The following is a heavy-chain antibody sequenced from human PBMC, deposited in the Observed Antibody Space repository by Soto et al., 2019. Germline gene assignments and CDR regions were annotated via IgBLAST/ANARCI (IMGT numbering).Heavy chain of an antibody. D-gene: IGHD2-2*01. CDR3: ARLRSTSMKPFDY. Sequence: QVQLQQWGAGLLKPSETLSLTCAVDGGPFSGYYWSWIRQPPGKGQDWIGEINHSGSTNYNRTLKSRGTRPVHTSKSQFSLKLSSVTAADTAVYYCARLRSTSMKPFDYWGQGTLVTVSS. V-gene: IGHV4-34*01. CDR2: INHSGST. J-gene: IGHJ4*02. CDR1: GGPFSGYY.